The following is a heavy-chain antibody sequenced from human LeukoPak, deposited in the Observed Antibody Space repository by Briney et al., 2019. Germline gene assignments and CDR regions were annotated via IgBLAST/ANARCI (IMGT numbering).Heavy chain of an antibody. CDR3: ARNSSDWYGYMDL. V-gene: IGHV1-18*01. J-gene: IGHJ6*04. CDR1: GYTFTSYG. Sequence: ASVKASCKASGYTFTSYGISWVRQAPGQGLEWMGWISTYNGYANYAQKLKGRVTMTTETSTRTAYMELRSLGPDDTAVYYCARNSSDWYGYMDLWGKGTTDSVSS. CDR2: ISTYNGYA. D-gene: IGHD6-19*01.